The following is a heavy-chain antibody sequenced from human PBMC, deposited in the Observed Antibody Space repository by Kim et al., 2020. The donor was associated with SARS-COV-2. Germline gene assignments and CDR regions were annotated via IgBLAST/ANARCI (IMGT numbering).Heavy chain of an antibody. D-gene: IGHD4-17*01. CDR2: IYYSGST. CDR1: GGSISSSSYY. J-gene: IGHJ4*02. Sequence: SETLSLTCTVSGGSISSSSYYWGWIRQPPGKGLEWIGSIYYSGSTYYNPSLKSRVTISVDTSKNQFSLKLSSVTAADTAVYYCARHPGYGDYRIDYWGQGTLVTVSS. CDR3: ARHPGYGDYRIDY. V-gene: IGHV4-39*01.